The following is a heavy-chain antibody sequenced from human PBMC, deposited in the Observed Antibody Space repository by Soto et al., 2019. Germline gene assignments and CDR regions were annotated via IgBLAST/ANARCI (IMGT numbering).Heavy chain of an antibody. Sequence: PGGSLRLSCAASGFTFSSYAMSWVSHAPGKGLEWVSAISGSGGSTSFADSVKGRFTISRDNSQNTLYLQMNSLRAEDTAVYYCAKDRYSSSWYPRYYLDYWGQGTLVTVAS. V-gene: IGHV3-23*01. D-gene: IGHD6-13*01. CDR2: ISGSGGST. CDR3: AKDRYSSSWYPRYYLDY. J-gene: IGHJ4*02. CDR1: GFTFSSYA.